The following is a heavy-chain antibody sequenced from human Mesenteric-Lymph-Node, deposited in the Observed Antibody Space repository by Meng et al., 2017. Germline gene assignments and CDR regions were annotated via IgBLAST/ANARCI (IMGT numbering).Heavy chain of an antibody. J-gene: IGHJ4*02. Sequence: GESLKISCAASGFTFSSYEMNWVRQAPGKGLEWVSSISGSGGTTYYADSVKGRFTISRDNSKNTLYLLLNNLSADDTGVYFCAGPGPPEAHYLDNWGLGTLVTVSS. D-gene: IGHD1-14*01. CDR2: ISGSGGTT. CDR3: AGPGPPEAHYLDN. CDR1: GFTFSSYE. V-gene: IGHV3-23*01.